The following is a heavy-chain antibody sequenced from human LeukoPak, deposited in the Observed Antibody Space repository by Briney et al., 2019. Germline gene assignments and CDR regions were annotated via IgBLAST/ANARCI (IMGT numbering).Heavy chain of an antibody. CDR2: ISSSSSYI. CDR3: ARLGYSSSWAFDY. V-gene: IGHV3-21*01. Sequence: GGSLRLSCAPSGFTFSSYSMNWVRQAPGKGLEWVSSISSSSSYIYYADSVKGRFTISRDNAKNSLYLQMNSLRAEDTAVYYCARLGYSSSWAFDYWGQGTLVTASS. J-gene: IGHJ4*02. CDR1: GFTFSSYS. D-gene: IGHD6-13*01.